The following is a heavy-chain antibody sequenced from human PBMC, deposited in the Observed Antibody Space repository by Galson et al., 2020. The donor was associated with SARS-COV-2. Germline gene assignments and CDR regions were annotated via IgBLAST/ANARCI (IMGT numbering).Heavy chain of an antibody. Sequence: ASETLSLTCAVSGDSISSTSYYWAWIRQSPGKGLEWIGTMSYTWTTDYNPSLRSRVTISVDTSKNQFSLQLSSVTAADTAVYYCARHCIYETVTEYNWFDPWGQGTLVTVSS. CDR2: MSYTWTT. J-gene: IGHJ5*02. CDR3: ARHCIYETVTEYNWFDP. V-gene: IGHV4-39*01. D-gene: IGHD4-17*01. CDR1: GDSISSTSYY.